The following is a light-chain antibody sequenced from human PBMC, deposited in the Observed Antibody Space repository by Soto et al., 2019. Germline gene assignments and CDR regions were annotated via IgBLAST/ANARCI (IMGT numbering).Light chain of an antibody. V-gene: IGKV3-11*01. CDR2: GAF. CDR1: PSVTNF. CDR3: QQRNVWPPVT. Sequence: PGERATLSCSATPSVTNFLAWYQQKPGQAPRLLIYGAFNSATGIPARFSGSGSGTAFTLTISSLEPQDSAVYYCQQRNVWPPVTLGQGTRLEI. J-gene: IGKJ5*01.